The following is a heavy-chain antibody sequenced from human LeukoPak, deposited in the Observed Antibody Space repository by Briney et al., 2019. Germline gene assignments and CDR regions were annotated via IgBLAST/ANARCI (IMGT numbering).Heavy chain of an antibody. Sequence: GGSLRLSCAAYGFTFSSYWMHWVRQAPGKGLVWVSHINNDESSTSYADSVRGRFTISRDNAKNTLYLQMNSLRTEDTAVYYCACYGIAPPYWGQGTLVTVSS. D-gene: IGHD2-15*01. CDR1: GFTFSSYW. V-gene: IGHV3-74*01. J-gene: IGHJ4*02. CDR2: INNDESST. CDR3: ACYGIAPPY.